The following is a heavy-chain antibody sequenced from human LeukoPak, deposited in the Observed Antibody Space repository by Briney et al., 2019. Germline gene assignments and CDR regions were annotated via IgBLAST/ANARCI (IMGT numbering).Heavy chain of an antibody. J-gene: IGHJ6*02. CDR3: ARVGYYYDSSGPDLGGMDV. Sequence: SVKVSCKASGGTFSSYAISWVRQAPGQGLEWMGRIIPILGIANYAQKFQGRVTITADKSTSTAYMELSSLRSEDTAVYYCARVGYYYDSSGPDLGGMDVWGQGTTVTVSS. CDR2: IIPILGIA. D-gene: IGHD3-22*01. CDR1: GGTFSSYA. V-gene: IGHV1-69*04.